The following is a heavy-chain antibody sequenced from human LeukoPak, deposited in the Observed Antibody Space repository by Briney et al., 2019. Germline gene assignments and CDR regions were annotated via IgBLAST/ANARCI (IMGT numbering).Heavy chain of an antibody. CDR3: TKDARTCHSSGCWKPSDF. J-gene: IGHJ4*02. V-gene: IGHV3-74*01. Sequence: GGSLRLSCAASGFNFRSYWMHWVRQAPGKGPVWVSRIDSDGTATYADSVKGRFTISRDNANNMLYLQMNSLRADDTAVYYCTKDARTCHSSGCWKPSDFWGQGALVTVSS. CDR2: IDSDGTAT. CDR1: GFNFRSYW. D-gene: IGHD3-22*01.